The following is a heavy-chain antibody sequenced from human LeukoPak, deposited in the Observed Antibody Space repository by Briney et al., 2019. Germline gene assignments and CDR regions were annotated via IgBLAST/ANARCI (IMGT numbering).Heavy chain of an antibody. V-gene: IGHV3-23*01. J-gene: IGHJ5*02. Sequence: GGSLRLSCAASGFTFSNYAMSWVRQAPGKGLEWVSAISGSGGSTYYADSVKGRFTISRDNSKNTLYLQMNSLRAEDTAVYYCAKDHSSSYDYVWGSYFDPWGQGTLVTVSS. CDR3: AKDHSSSYDYVWGSYFDP. CDR1: GFTFSNYA. CDR2: ISGSGGST. D-gene: IGHD3-16*01.